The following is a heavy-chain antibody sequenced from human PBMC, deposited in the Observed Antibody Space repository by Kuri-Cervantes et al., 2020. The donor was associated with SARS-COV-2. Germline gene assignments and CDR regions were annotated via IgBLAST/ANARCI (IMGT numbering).Heavy chain of an antibody. CDR1: GYTFTGYY. CDR2: INPNSGGT. CDR3: ASVQWLAAFDI. Sequence: ASVKVSCKASGYTFTGYYMHWVRQAPGQGLEWMGWINPNSGGTNYVQKFQGRVTMTRDTSISTAYMELSRLRSDDTAVYYCASVQWLAAFDIWGQGTMVTRLL. D-gene: IGHD6-19*01. V-gene: IGHV1-2*02. J-gene: IGHJ3*02.